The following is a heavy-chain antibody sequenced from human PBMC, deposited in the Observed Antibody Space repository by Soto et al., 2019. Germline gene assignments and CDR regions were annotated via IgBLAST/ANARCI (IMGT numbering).Heavy chain of an antibody. D-gene: IGHD5-18*01. CDR3: GNDRYRDGIWTFDY. Sequence: GGTLRLSCAASGFIVSTYTMNWVRQVSGKGLEWVSGINRPGKQTWYADSVKGRFTISRDNSKNFRFLQMNSLRVEDTAVYYCGNDRYRDGIWTFDYRGQGTLVTVSS. V-gene: IGHV3-23*05. CDR2: INRPGKQT. CDR1: GFIVSTYT. J-gene: IGHJ4*02.